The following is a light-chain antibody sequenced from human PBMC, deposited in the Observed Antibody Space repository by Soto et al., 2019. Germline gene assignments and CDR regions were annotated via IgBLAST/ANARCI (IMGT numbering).Light chain of an antibody. CDR2: EAT. CDR3: CAYAGSGSVV. Sequence: QSALTQPASVSGSPEQSITISCTGTSSDVGSYNIVSCYQQHPGKAPKVIIYEATKRPSGVSNRFSGSKSGNTASLTISGLPAEYDAAYYCCAYAGSGSVVFGVGTKVTVL. CDR1: SSDVGSYNI. V-gene: IGLV2-23*01. J-gene: IGLJ2*01.